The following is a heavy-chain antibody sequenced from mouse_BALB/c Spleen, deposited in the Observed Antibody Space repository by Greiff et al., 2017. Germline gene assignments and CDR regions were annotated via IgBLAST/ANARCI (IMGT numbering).Heavy chain of an antibody. Sequence: GQLQQSGAELARPGASVKMSCKASGYTFTSYTMHWVKQRPGQGLEWIGYINPSSGYTNYNQKFKDKATLTADKSSSTAYMQLSSLTSEDSAVYYCARSIITTATWFAYWGQGTLVTVSA. V-gene: IGHV1-4*01. D-gene: IGHD1-2*01. CDR2: INPSSGYT. CDR3: ARSIITTATWFAY. J-gene: IGHJ3*01. CDR1: GYTFTSYT.